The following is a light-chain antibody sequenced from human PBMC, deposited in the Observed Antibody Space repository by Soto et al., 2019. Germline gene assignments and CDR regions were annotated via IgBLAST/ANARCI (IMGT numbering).Light chain of an antibody. Sequence: DVQLTQSPSSLSVFVGDSVTVTCRASQNIITYLHWYHQKPGEAPTLLINAASTLQSGVPSRFSGSGSGTDFTLTINSLQPEDLGTYYCQQSYSNPTFGQGTTVEIK. CDR3: QQSYSNPT. CDR1: QNIITY. V-gene: IGKV1-39*01. J-gene: IGKJ1*01. CDR2: AAS.